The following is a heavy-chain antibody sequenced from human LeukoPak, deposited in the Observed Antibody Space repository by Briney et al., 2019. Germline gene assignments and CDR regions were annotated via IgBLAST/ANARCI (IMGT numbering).Heavy chain of an antibody. V-gene: IGHV3-74*01. D-gene: IGHD2-21*02. CDR3: ARDRGAYCGGDCYLGFDY. CDR1: GFTFTRYW. Sequence: PGGSLRLSRAASGFTFTRYWMHWVRQVPGKGLVWISRINIDGTTTNYADSVKGRFTVSRDNAKNTMYLQVNSLRVEDTAVYYCARDRGAYCGGDCYLGFDYWGRGTLVTVSS. J-gene: IGHJ4*01. CDR2: INIDGTTT.